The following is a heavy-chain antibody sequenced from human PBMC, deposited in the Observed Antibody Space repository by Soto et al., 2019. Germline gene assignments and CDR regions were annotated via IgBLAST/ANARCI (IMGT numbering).Heavy chain of an antibody. CDR1: GGTFSSYT. V-gene: IGHV1-69*02. CDR2: IIPILGIA. Sequence: QVQLVQSGAEVKKPGSSVKVSCKASGGTFSSYTISWVRQAPGQGLEWMGRIIPILGIANYAQKFQGRVTITADKSTSTAYMELSSLRSEDTAVYYCARSAGRGEVVVVIKDAFDIWGQGTMVTVSS. D-gene: IGHD3-22*01. CDR3: ARSAGRGEVVVVIKDAFDI. J-gene: IGHJ3*02.